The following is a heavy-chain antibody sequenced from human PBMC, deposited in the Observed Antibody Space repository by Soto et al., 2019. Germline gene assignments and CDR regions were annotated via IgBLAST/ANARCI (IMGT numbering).Heavy chain of an antibody. CDR2: INVGNGNT. J-gene: IGHJ4*02. Sequence: QVQLVQSGPEVKKPGASVRVSCKASGYTFTSYAIHWVRQAPGQSLEWMGLINVGNGNTIYSPRFQDRVTITRDTSASTAYMDLSNLRSEDTAVYYCARGSGPGSYLIDHWGQVTPVTVSS. V-gene: IGHV1-3*01. D-gene: IGHD3-10*01. CDR3: ARGSGPGSYLIDH. CDR1: GYTFTSYA.